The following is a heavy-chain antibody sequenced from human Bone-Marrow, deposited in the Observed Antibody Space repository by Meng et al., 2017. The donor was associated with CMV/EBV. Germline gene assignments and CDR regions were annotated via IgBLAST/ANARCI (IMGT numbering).Heavy chain of an antibody. V-gene: IGHV4-38-2*02. D-gene: IGHD1-26*01. CDR3: AREVGAPYFDM. CDR1: GSSVSRGYY. CDR2: IADSRNT. J-gene: IGHJ3*02. Sequence: SETLSLTCAVSGSSVSRGYYWAWIRQPPGKRLEWIGSIADSRNTYYTPSLQSRLTISVDTSKNQFSLRLTSVTAADTAVYYCAREVGAPYFDMWGQGTRVTGSS.